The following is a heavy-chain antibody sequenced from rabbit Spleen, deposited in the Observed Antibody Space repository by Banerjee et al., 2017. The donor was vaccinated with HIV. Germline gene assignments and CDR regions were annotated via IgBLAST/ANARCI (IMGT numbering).Heavy chain of an antibody. J-gene: IGHJ4*01. D-gene: IGHD8-1*01. Sequence: QEQLEESGGGLVKPEGSLTLTCKASGFSFSNKAVMCWVRQAPGKGLEWIACINAVTGKAVYASWAKGRFTLSKTSSTTVTLQMTSLTVADTATYFCSRDAGSGDYIDVYFDLWGPGTLVTV. V-gene: IGHV1S45*01. CDR3: SRDAGSGDYIDVYFDL. CDR1: GFSFSNKAV. CDR2: INAVTGKA.